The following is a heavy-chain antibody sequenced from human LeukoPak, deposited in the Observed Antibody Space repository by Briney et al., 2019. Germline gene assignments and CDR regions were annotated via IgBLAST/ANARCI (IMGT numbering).Heavy chain of an antibody. V-gene: IGHV3-74*01. J-gene: IGHJ4*02. CDR1: GFTFSIYW. Sequence: GGALRLSCSASGFTFSIYWMHWVRQVPGKGLVWVSRINSDGSDTNYADSVKGRFTISRDNAKSTVYLQMNGLGLEDTAVYFCARDLTGTLFDYWGQGTLVTVSS. CDR3: ARDLTGTLFDY. CDR2: INSDGSDT. D-gene: IGHD2-8*02.